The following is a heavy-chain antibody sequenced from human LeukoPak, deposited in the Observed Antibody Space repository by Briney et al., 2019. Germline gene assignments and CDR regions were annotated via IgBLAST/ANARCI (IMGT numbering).Heavy chain of an antibody. CDR1: GFTFDDYA. CDR2: ISWNSGSI. V-gene: IGHV3-9*03. D-gene: IGHD1-26*01. Sequence: GGSLRLSCAASGFTFDDYAMHWVRQAPGKGLEWVSGISWNSGSIGYADSVKGRFTISRDNAKNSLYLQMNSLRAEDMALYYCAKAQWELLGAGYMDVWGKGTTVTVSS. CDR3: AKAQWELLGAGYMDV. J-gene: IGHJ6*03.